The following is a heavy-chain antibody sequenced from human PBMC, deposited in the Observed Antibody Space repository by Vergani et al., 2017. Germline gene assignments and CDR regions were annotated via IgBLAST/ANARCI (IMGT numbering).Heavy chain of an antibody. CDR2: ISGSGGST. Sequence: EVQLLESGGDLVQPGGSLRLSCAASGFTFNHYAMNWVRQAPGKGLEWVSGISGSGGSTYYAGSVKGLFTISRDSSKNTLYLQMNSLSAGDTAVYYCAKANARNSGYDYLYYYHAMDVWCQGTTVTVSS. CDR1: GFTFNHYA. CDR3: AKANARNSGYDYLYYYHAMDV. J-gene: IGHJ6*02. V-gene: IGHV3-23*01. D-gene: IGHD5-12*01.